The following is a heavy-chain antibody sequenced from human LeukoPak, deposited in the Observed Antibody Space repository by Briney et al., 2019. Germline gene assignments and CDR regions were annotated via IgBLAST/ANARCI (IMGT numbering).Heavy chain of an antibody. Sequence: GGSLRLSCAASGFTFNRYWVSWVRQAPGKGLEWVANIKEDGSGKYYVDSVKGRFTISRDNAKNSLYLQMNSLRAEDTAVYYCARDGTYCSGSSCDEAEHFQDWGQGTLVTVSS. D-gene: IGHD2-2*01. J-gene: IGHJ1*01. CDR1: GFTFNRYW. CDR3: ARDGTYCSGSSCDEAEHFQD. V-gene: IGHV3-7*01. CDR2: IKEDGSGK.